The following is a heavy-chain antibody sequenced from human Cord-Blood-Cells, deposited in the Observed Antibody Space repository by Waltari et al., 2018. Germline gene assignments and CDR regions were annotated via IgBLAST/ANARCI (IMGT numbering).Heavy chain of an antibody. CDR2: INPNSGGT. J-gene: IGHJ4*02. CDR1: GNTFTGYY. V-gene: IGHV1-2*02. CDR3: ARVTFYGDYFDY. D-gene: IGHD4-17*01. Sequence: VQLVQSGAEVKKPGASVQVSCKASGNTFTGYYMHCVRQAPGQGLEWMGWINPNSGGTNYAQKFQGRVTMTRDTSISTAYMELSRLRSDDTAVYYCARVTFYGDYFDYWGQGTLVTVSS.